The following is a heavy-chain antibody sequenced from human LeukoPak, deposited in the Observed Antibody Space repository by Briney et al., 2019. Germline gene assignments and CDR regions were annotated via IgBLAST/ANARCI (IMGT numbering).Heavy chain of an antibody. CDR3: AIVLVPDYYDSSGWVDY. CDR2: INHSGST. CDR1: GGSFSGYY. D-gene: IGHD3-22*01. V-gene: IGHV4-34*01. Sequence: SETLSLTCAVYGGSFSGYYWSWIRQPPGKGLEWIGEINHSGSTNYNPSLKSRVTISVDTSKNQFSLKLSSVTAAHTAVYYCAIVLVPDYYDSSGWVDYWGQGTLVTVSS. J-gene: IGHJ4*02.